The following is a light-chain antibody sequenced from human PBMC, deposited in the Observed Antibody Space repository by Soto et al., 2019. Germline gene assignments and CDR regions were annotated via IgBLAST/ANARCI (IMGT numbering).Light chain of an antibody. CDR3: QQYYSTPHT. CDR2: WAS. J-gene: IGKJ2*01. CDR1: QSVLYSSNNKNY. V-gene: IGKV4-1*01. Sequence: DIVMTQSPDSLAVSLGERATINCKSSQSVLYSSNNKNYLAWYQQKPGQPPKLLIYWASTRQSGVPDRFSGSGSGTDFTLTIRSLQAEDVAVYYCQQYYSTPHTVGQGTNLEIK.